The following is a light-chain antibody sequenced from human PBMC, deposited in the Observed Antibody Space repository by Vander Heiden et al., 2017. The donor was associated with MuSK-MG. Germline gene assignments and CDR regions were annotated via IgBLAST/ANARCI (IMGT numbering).Light chain of an antibody. Sequence: IVLTQSPATLSSSPGERATLSCRASQSVSSYLAWNQQKPGQAPRLLIYDASNRATGIPARFSGSGSGTDFTLTISSLEPEDFAVYYCQQRSNWPPTFGQGTRLEIK. J-gene: IGKJ5*01. CDR2: DAS. V-gene: IGKV3-11*01. CDR3: QQRSNWPPT. CDR1: QSVSSY.